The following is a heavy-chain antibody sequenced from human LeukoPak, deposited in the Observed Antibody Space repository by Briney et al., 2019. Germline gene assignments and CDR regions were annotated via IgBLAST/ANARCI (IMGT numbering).Heavy chain of an antibody. CDR1: GYTFTSYG. Sequence: VSVKVSCKASGYTFTSYGISWVRQAPGQGLEWMGWISAYNGNTNYAQKLQGRVTMTTDTSTSTAYVELRSLRSDDTAVYYCARCYYYYYMDVWGKGTTVTVSS. CDR3: ARCYYYYYMDV. V-gene: IGHV1-18*01. J-gene: IGHJ6*03. CDR2: ISAYNGNT.